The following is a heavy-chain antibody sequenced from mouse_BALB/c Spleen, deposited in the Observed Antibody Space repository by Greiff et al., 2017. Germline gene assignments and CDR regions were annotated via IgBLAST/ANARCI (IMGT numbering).Heavy chain of an antibody. CDR1: GFNIKDTY. V-gene: IGHV14-3*02. J-gene: IGHJ4*01. Sequence: VQLKQSGAELVKPGASVKLSCTASGFNIKDTYMHWVKQRPEQGLEWIGRIDPADGNTKYDPKFQGKATITADTSSNTAYLQLSSLTSEDTAVYYCARSDPPYCGNYSYAMDYWGQGTSVTVSS. CDR3: ARSDPPYCGNYSYAMDY. D-gene: IGHD2-10*01. CDR2: IDPADGNT.